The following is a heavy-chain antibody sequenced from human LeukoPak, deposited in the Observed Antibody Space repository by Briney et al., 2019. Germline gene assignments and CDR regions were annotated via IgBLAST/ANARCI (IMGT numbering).Heavy chain of an antibody. CDR1: GFTFDDYA. CDR2: ISWSSGSI. J-gene: IGHJ3*01. V-gene: IGHV3-9*01. D-gene: IGHD3-16*01. Sequence: SLRLSCAASGFTFDDYAMHWVRQATGKGLEWVSGISWSSGSIVYADSVKGRFTISRDNAKNSLYLQMNSLRAEDTALYYCVKDGEAWGDLWGQGTMVTVSS. CDR3: VKDGEAWGDL.